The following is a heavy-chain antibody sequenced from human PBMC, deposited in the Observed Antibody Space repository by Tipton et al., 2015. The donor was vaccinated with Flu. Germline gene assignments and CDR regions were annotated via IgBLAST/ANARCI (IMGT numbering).Heavy chain of an antibody. J-gene: IGHJ4*02. CDR2: IHNSGST. CDR1: VGSGSSSY. V-gene: IGHV4-4*07. D-gene: IGHD1-14*01. CDR3: ARHSCAENHGPFDY. Sequence: TLSLTCTVSVGSGSSSYWSWVRQPAGKGLEYIGRIHNSGSTNYNSSLKSRVTMSVDTSKTQFSLKLSFVTAADTAVYYCARHSCAENHGPFDYWGQGTLVTVSS.